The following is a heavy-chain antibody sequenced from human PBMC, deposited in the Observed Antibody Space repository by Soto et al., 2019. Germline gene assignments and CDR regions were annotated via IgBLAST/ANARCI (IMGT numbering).Heavy chain of an antibody. V-gene: IGHV5-51*01. CDR3: ARRLTDAYYYGPDAFDI. D-gene: IGHD3-10*01. Sequence: PGESLKISCKGSGYSFTSYWIGWVRQMPGKGLEWMGIIYPGDSDTRYSPSFQGQVTISADKSISTAYLQWSSLKASDTAMYYCARRLTDAYYYGPDAFDIWGQGTMVTVS. J-gene: IGHJ3*02. CDR1: GYSFTSYW. CDR2: IYPGDSDT.